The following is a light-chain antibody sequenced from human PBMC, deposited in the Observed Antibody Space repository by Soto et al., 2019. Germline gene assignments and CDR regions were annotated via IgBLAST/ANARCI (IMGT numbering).Light chain of an antibody. J-gene: IGKJ1*01. CDR2: AAS. Sequence: DIQMTQSPSSLSASVGDRVTITCRASESIRNNLNWYQQKPGKAPKLLIYAASTLQSGVPSRFSGGGSGTEFTLTIGSLQPEDFTPYYCQQTYSTPRGAFGQGTKVEFK. CDR3: QQTYSTPRGA. CDR1: ESIRNN. V-gene: IGKV1-39*01.